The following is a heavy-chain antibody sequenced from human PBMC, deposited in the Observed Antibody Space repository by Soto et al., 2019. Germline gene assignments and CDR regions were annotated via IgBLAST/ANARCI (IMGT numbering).Heavy chain of an antibody. J-gene: IGHJ4*02. CDR1: GFTFSSYW. Sequence: EVQLVESGGGLVQPGGSLRLSCAASGFTFSSYWMSWVRQAPGKGLEWVANIKQDGSEKYYVDSVKGRSTIPRDNAKNXLXXQMNSLRAEDTAVYYCARQGFGDIVATLGRGYFDYWGQGTLVTVSS. D-gene: IGHD5-12*01. CDR2: IKQDGSEK. V-gene: IGHV3-7*02. CDR3: ARQGFGDIVATLGRGYFDY.